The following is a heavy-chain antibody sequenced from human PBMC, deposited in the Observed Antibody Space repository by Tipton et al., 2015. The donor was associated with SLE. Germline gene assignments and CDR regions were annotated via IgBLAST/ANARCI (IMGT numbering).Heavy chain of an antibody. CDR2: INHSGSA. Sequence: TLSLTCAVYGGSFSGYYWSWIRQPPGKGLEWIGEINHSGSANYNPSLKSRLTISVDTSKNQFSLKLSSVTAADTALYYCATIDPDTESGVIPGDYWGQGILVTVSS. J-gene: IGHJ4*02. CDR1: GGSFSGYY. CDR3: ATIDPDTESGVIPGDY. D-gene: IGHD2-15*01. V-gene: IGHV4-34*01.